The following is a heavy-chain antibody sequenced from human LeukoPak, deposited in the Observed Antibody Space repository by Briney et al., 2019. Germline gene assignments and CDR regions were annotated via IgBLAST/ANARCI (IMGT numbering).Heavy chain of an antibody. CDR3: TIEGSYPFDY. Sequence: GGSLRLSCAGSGFAFSSSWMHWVRQAPGEGLVWVSRMNSDGTTTNYADSVKGRFTISRDNAKNTLYLQMNSLTVEDTAVYYCTIEGSYPFDYWGQGTLVTVSP. CDR1: GFAFSSSW. D-gene: IGHD3-10*01. V-gene: IGHV3-74*01. CDR2: MNSDGTTT. J-gene: IGHJ4*02.